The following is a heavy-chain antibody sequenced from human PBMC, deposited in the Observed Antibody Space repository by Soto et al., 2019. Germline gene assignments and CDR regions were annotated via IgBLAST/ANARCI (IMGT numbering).Heavy chain of an antibody. CDR1: GYTFTSYY. D-gene: IGHD6-13*01. J-gene: IGHJ4*02. CDR3: ARAAAGTSMDY. V-gene: IGHV1-46*01. Sequence: ASVKVSCKASGYTFTSYYMNWVLQAPGQGLEWMGIINPSGGSTSYAQKFQGRVTMTRDTSTSTVYMELSSLRSEDTAVYYCARAAAGTSMDYWGQGTLVTVSS. CDR2: INPSGGST.